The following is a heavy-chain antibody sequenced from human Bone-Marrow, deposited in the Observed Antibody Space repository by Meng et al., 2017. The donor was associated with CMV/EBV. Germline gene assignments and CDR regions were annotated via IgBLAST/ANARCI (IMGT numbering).Heavy chain of an antibody. CDR3: ARRGYCSSTSCYNVYYYYGMDV. CDR1: GYSFTSYW. D-gene: IGHD2-2*02. Sequence: KVSCKGSGYSFTSYWIGWVRQMPGKGLEWMGIIYPGDSDTRYSPSFQGQVTISADKSISTAYLQWSSLKASDTAMYYCARRGYCSSTSCYNVYYYYGMDVCGQGTTVAASS. J-gene: IGHJ6*02. CDR2: IYPGDSDT. V-gene: IGHV5-51*01.